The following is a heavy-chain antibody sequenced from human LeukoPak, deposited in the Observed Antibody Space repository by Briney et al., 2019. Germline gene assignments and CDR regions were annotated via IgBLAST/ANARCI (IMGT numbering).Heavy chain of an antibody. CDR3: ARDRIAAAGNWFDP. V-gene: IGHV1-2*06. Sequence: ASVKVSCKASGYTFTGYYMHWVRQAPGRGLEWMGRINPNSGGTNYAQKFQGRVTMTRDTSISTAYMELSRLRSDDTAVYYCARDRIAAAGNWFDPWGQGTLVTVSS. CDR1: GYTFTGYY. CDR2: INPNSGGT. J-gene: IGHJ5*02. D-gene: IGHD6-13*01.